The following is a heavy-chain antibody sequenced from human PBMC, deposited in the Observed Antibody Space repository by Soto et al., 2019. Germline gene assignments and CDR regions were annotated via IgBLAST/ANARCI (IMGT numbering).Heavy chain of an antibody. CDR2: INHSGST. J-gene: IGHJ4*02. Sequence: SETLCLTCAVYGGSFSGYYWSWIRQPPGKGLEWIGEINHSGSTNYNPSLKSRVTISVDTSKNQFSLKLSSMTAADTAVYYCARVAVAGTFGNDYWGQGTLVTVS. D-gene: IGHD6-19*01. CDR1: GGSFSGYY. V-gene: IGHV4-34*01. CDR3: ARVAVAGTFGNDY.